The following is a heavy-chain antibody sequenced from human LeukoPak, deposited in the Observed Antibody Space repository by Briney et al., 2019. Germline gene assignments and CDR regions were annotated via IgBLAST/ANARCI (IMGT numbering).Heavy chain of an antibody. Sequence: GGSLRLSCAASRFTFSSYWMSWVRQAPGKGLEYVSVVSPDGRTTYYTNSVKRRFTISRHNYKNTIYLQMGSLRDNDTAVYYCAREQPAGSTDYWGQGTLVTVSS. D-gene: IGHD2-2*01. CDR2: VSPDGRTT. CDR1: RFTFSSYW. J-gene: IGHJ4*02. V-gene: IGHV3-64*01. CDR3: AREQPAGSTDY.